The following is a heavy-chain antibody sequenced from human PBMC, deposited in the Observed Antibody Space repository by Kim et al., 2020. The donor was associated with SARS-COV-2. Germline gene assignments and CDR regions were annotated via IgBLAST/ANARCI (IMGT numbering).Heavy chain of an antibody. CDR2: ISYDGSNK. J-gene: IGHJ6*02. D-gene: IGHD6-13*01. CDR3: ARDKLAAAGSQFTRIKTDYYYGMDV. CDR1: GFTFSSYG. V-gene: IGHV3-33*05. Sequence: GGSLRLSCAASGFTFSSYGMHWVRQAPGKGLEWVAVISYDGSNKYYADSVKGRFTISRDNSKNTLYLQMNSLRAEDTAVYYCARDKLAAAGSQFTRIKTDYYYGMDVWGQETTVTVSS.